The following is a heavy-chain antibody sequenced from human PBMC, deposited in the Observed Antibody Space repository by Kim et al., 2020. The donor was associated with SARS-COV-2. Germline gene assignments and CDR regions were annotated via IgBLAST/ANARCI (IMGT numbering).Heavy chain of an antibody. Sequence: GGSLRLSCAASGFTFSSYGMHRVRQAPGKVLEWVAVISYDGSNKYYADSVKGRFTISRDNSKNTLYLQMNSLRAEDTAVYYCARVRGYGSGSYYNSPRNYGMDVWGQGTTVTVSS. CDR3: ARVRGYGSGSYYNSPRNYGMDV. CDR1: GFTFSSYG. V-gene: IGHV3-33*05. J-gene: IGHJ6*02. D-gene: IGHD3-10*01. CDR2: ISYDGSNK.